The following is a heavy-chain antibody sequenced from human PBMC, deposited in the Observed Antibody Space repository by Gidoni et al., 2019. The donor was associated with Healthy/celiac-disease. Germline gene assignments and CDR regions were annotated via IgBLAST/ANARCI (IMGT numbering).Heavy chain of an antibody. D-gene: IGHD3-10*01. CDR3: AKGPKGRGVIIPFDY. J-gene: IGHJ4*02. CDR1: GFTFDDYA. V-gene: IGHV3-9*01. CDR2: ISWNSGTT. Sequence: EVQLVESGGGLVQRGRSLRLSSSASGFTFDDYAMHGVRQAPGKGLEWVSGISWNSGTTGYGDSVKGRFTISRDNAKNSLYLQMNSLRTEDTAVYYCAKGPKGRGVIIPFDYWGQGTLVTVSS.